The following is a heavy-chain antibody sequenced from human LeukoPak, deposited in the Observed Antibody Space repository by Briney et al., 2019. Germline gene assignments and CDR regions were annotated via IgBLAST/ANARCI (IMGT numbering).Heavy chain of an antibody. D-gene: IGHD5-12*01. Sequence: PGGSLRLSCAASGFTFSSYEMNWVRQAPGKGLEWVSYISSSGSTIYYADSVKGRFTISRDNAKNSLYLQMNSLRAEDTALYYCAKEDYSGYDYPFFDYWGQGTLVTVSS. CDR1: GFTFSSYE. J-gene: IGHJ4*02. CDR2: ISSSGSTI. CDR3: AKEDYSGYDYPFFDY. V-gene: IGHV3-48*03.